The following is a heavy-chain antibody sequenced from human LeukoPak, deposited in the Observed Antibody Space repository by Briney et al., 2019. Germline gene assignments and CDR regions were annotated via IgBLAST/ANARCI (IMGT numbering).Heavy chain of an antibody. D-gene: IGHD5-12*01. CDR2: ISSSSNYI. Sequence: PGRSLRLSCAASGFTFSHYAIHWVRQAPGKGLEWVSSISSSSNYIFYADSVRGRFTISRDNARNTLYLHMNSLRVEDTTIYYCARGPSGPRPGNWFDPWGQGTLVTVSS. V-gene: IGHV3-21*01. CDR1: GFTFSHYA. J-gene: IGHJ5*02. CDR3: ARGPSGPRPGNWFDP.